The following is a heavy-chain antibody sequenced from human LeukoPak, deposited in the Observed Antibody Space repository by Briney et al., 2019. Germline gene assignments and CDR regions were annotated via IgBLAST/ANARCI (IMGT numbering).Heavy chain of an antibody. CDR2: ISGDGGST. V-gene: IGHV3-43*02. CDR1: GFTFDDYA. D-gene: IGHD3-3*01. Sequence: PGGSLRLSCAASGFTFDDYAMHWVRQAPGKGLEWVSLISGDGGSTYYADSVKGRFTISRDNSKNSLYLQMNSLRTEDTALYYCAKDMYDSWSGYMYYFDYWGQGTLVTVSS. J-gene: IGHJ4*02. CDR3: AKDMYDSWSGYMYYFDY.